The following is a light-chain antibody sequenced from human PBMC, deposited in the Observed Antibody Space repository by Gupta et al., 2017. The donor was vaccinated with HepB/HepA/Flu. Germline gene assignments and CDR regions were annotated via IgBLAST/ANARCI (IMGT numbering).Light chain of an antibody. CDR2: DAS. Sequence: ELVLTQSPSTLSLSPGESATLPCRASQSIRNYLAWYQQKPGKAPRPLIYDASSRATGIPARFSGSGSGTDFTLTISSLEAEDFAVYYCQQSSDWPWTFGQGTKVEIK. V-gene: IGKV3-11*01. J-gene: IGKJ1*01. CDR3: QQSSDWPWT. CDR1: QSIRNY.